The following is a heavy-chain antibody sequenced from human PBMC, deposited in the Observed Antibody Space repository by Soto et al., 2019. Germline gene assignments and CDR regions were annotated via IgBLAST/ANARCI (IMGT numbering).Heavy chain of an antibody. CDR1: GGIFSSYA. J-gene: IGHJ6*02. CDR2: IIPIFGTA. D-gene: IGHD1-20*01. V-gene: IGHV1-69*01. Sequence: QVQLMQSGAEVKKPVSSVKVSCKASGGIFSSYAISWVRQAPGQGLKWMGGIIPIFGTANYAQKFQGRVTITADESTSTAYMELSSLRSEDTDVYYCAREYNGNSIYCGMDVWGQGTTVTVSS. CDR3: AREYNGNSIYCGMDV.